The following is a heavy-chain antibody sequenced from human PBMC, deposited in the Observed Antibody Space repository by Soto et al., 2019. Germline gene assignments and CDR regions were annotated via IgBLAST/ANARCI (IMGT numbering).Heavy chain of an antibody. D-gene: IGHD3-9*01. CDR1: GYTFTGYY. CDR2: INPNSGGT. CDR3: ARFYTYYDILTGYYNEDYYYYGMDV. Sequence: GASVKVSCKASGYTFTGYYMHWVRQAPGQGLEWMGWINPNSGGTNYAQKFQGWVTMTRDTSISTAYMELSRLRSDDTAVYYCARFYTYYDILTGYYNEDYYYYGMDVWGQGTTVTSP. J-gene: IGHJ6*02. V-gene: IGHV1-2*04.